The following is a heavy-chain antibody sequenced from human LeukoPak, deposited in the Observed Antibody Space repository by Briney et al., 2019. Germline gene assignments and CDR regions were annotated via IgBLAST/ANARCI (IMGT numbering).Heavy chain of an antibody. CDR2: ISHDGSNK. CDR1: GFTFSSYG. V-gene: IGHV3-30*19. J-gene: IGHJ4*02. D-gene: IGHD4-17*01. Sequence: GGSLRLSCAASGFTFSSYGMHWVRQAPGRGLEWVAAISHDGSNKNYADSVKGRFTISRDNSKNTLYLQMNSLRVEDTAVYYCARDFREYGDYHAFDYSGQGTLVTVSS. CDR3: ARDFREYGDYHAFDY.